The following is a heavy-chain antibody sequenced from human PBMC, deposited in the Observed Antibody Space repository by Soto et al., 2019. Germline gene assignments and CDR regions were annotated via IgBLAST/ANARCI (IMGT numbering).Heavy chain of an antibody. J-gene: IGHJ6*02. D-gene: IGHD5-18*01. CDR3: ARVGYSYGDYYYYGMDV. CDR2: ISYDGGNK. CDR1: GFTFSSYA. V-gene: IGHV3-30-3*01. Sequence: GGSLRLSCAASGFTFSSYAIHWVRQAPGKGLEWVAVISYDGGNKYYADSVKGRFTISRDNSKKTVNLQMNSLRPEDTAVYYCARVGYSYGDYYYYGMDVWGQGTTVTVSS.